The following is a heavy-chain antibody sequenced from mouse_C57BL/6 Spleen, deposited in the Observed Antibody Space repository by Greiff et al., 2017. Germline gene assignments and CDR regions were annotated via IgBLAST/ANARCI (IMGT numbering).Heavy chain of an antibody. Sequence: QVQLQQSGAELVKPGASVKMSCKASGYTFTSYWITWVKQRPGQGLEWIGDIYPGSGSTNYNAKFTSKATLTVDTSSSTASMQLSSLTSEDAEGDCGARLGDGYHPSFDYWGQGTTRTVSS. V-gene: IGHV1-55*01. CDR2: IYPGSGST. J-gene: IGHJ2*01. D-gene: IGHD2-3*01. CDR3: ARLGDGYHPSFDY. CDR1: GYTFTSYW.